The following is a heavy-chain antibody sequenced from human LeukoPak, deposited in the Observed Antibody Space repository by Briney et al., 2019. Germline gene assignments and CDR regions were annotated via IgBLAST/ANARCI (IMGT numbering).Heavy chain of an antibody. CDR3: ARDRGIAAALEGKNWFDP. CDR2: IYPTGTT. J-gene: IGHJ5*02. CDR1: GGSISSGTYY. D-gene: IGHD6-13*01. Sequence: SQTLSLTCTVSGGSISSGTYYWSWIRQPAGRGLEWIGRIYPTGTTNYNPSLKSRVTISVDTSKNQFSLNLTSVTAADTAVYYCARDRGIAAALEGKNWFDPWGQGTLVTVSS. V-gene: IGHV4-61*02.